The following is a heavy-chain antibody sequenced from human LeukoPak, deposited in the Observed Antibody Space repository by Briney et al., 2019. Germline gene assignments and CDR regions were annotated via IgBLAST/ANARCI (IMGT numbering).Heavy chain of an antibody. CDR1: GGSISSGSYY. CDR3: ARRRGIAAGGYAFDI. CDR2: IYTSGST. D-gene: IGHD6-25*01. J-gene: IGHJ3*02. Sequence: PSQTLSLTCTVSGGSISSGSYYWSWIRQPAGKGLEWIGRIYTSGSTNYNPSLKSRVTISVDTSKNQFSLKLSSVTAADTAVYYCARRRGIAAGGYAFDIWGQGTMVTVSS. V-gene: IGHV4-61*02.